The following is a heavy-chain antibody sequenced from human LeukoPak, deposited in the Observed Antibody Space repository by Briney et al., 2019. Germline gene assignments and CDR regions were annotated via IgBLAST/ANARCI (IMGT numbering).Heavy chain of an antibody. CDR2: NSGSGKST. Sequence: GGSLRLSCAASGFAFSDYAMSWVRQAPGKGLEWVSANSGSGKSTYYADSVKGRFTISRDNSKNTLYLQMNSLRAEDTAVYYCAKRGMTTIKEGFDYWGQGTLVTVSS. D-gene: IGHD5-24*01. CDR3: AKRGMTTIKEGFDY. CDR1: GFAFSDYA. J-gene: IGHJ4*02. V-gene: IGHV3-23*01.